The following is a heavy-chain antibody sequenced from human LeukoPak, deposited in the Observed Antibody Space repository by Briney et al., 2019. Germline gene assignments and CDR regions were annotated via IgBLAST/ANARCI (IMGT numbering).Heavy chain of an antibody. Sequence: GRSLRLSCAASGFTFSSYGMHWVRQAPGKGLEWVAVISYDGSNKYYADSVKGRFTISRDNSKNTLYLQMNSLRAEDTAVYYCARDRSRRSYSSSWYDYWGQGTLVTVSS. CDR3: ARDRSRRSYSSSWYDY. CDR1: GFTFSSYG. D-gene: IGHD6-13*01. J-gene: IGHJ4*02. CDR2: ISYDGSNK. V-gene: IGHV3-30*03.